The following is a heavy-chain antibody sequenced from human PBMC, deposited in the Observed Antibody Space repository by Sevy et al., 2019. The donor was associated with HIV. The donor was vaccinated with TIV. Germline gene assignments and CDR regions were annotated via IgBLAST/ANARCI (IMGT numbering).Heavy chain of an antibody. CDR1: GFTFSSYA. V-gene: IGHV3-30-3*01. CDR2: LSYDGSNK. CDR3: ARAGSARDYYDSSDYYYLRWFDP. J-gene: IGHJ5*02. Sequence: GGSLRLACAASGFTFSSYAMHWVRRAPGKGLEWVAVLSYDGSNKDYADSVKGRFTISRDNSKNTLYLQVDSLRVEDTAVYYCARAGSARDYYDSSDYYYLRWFDPWGQGTLVTVSS. D-gene: IGHD3-22*01.